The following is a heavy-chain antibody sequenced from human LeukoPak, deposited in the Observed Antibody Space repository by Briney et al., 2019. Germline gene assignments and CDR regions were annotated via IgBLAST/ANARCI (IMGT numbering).Heavy chain of an antibody. V-gene: IGHV3-73*01. J-gene: IGHJ4*02. CDR1: GFTFSASS. Sequence: GGSLKLSCAASGFTFSASSIHWVRQASGKGLDWFGRIGSKANSDATAYAASVKGRFSISRDNAKNTLYLQTSSLRAEDTAVYYCARGGDAWAHFDNWGQGTLVTVSS. D-gene: IGHD3-16*01. CDR3: ARGGDAWAHFDN. CDR2: IGSKANSDAT.